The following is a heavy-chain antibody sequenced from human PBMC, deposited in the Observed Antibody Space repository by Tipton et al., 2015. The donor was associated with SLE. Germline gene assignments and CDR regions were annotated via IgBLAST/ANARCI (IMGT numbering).Heavy chain of an antibody. CDR1: GFTFSNYA. V-gene: IGHV3-23*01. D-gene: IGHD4-17*01. Sequence: SLRLSCEASGFTFSNYAMSWVRQAPGKGLEWVSVSSGSGATTYYADSVKGRFTISRDNSKNTLYLQMTTLRVEDTAVYYCAKSTTVTRGGFDPWGQGTLVTVSS. CDR3: AKSTTVTRGGFDP. CDR2: SSGSGATT. J-gene: IGHJ5*02.